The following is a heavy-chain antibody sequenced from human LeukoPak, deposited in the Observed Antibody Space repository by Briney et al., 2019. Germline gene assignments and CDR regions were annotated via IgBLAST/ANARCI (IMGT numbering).Heavy chain of an antibody. J-gene: IGHJ4*02. V-gene: IGHV3-7*01. CDR1: GFTFSSYW. D-gene: IGHD3-22*01. CDR3: ARDLYRIVVVPHYFDY. CDR2: IKKDGSEK. Sequence: GGSLRLSCAASGFTFSSYWMSWVRQAPGKGLEWVANIKKDGSEKYYVDSVKGRFTISRDNAKNSLYLQMNSLRAEDTAVYYCARDLYRIVVVPHYFDYWGQGTLVPVSS.